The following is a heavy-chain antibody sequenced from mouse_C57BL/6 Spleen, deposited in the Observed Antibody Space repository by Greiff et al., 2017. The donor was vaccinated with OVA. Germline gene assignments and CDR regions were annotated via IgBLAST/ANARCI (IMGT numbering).Heavy chain of an antibody. D-gene: IGHD1-1*01. V-gene: IGHV2-5*01. CDR1: GFSLTSYG. CDR3: AKGSSYAYAMDY. CDR2: IWRGGST. Sequence: QVQLQQSGPGLVQPSQSLSITCTVSGFSLTSYGVNWVRQSPGKGLEWLGVIWRGGSTDYNAAIMSRLSIAKDNTKGQVFFKMNSLQADDTAICYCAKGSSYAYAMDYWGQGTSVTVSS. J-gene: IGHJ4*01.